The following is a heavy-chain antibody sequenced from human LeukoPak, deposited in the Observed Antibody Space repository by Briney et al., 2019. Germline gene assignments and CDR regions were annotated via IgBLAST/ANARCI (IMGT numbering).Heavy chain of an antibody. CDR3: ASGSVARRQRAPLKEWFGP. V-gene: IGHV3-21*01. J-gene: IGHJ5*02. D-gene: IGHD6-6*01. CDR1: GFTFSNYR. CDR2: ISSISSYI. Sequence: GGSLRLSCAASGFTFSNYRMNWGREAPRKGLERVSSISSISSYIYYADSVKGRFTISKDTANNSPYHEMNSLSAEATAVYYCASGSVARRQRAPLKEWFGPWGQGTLVTVSS.